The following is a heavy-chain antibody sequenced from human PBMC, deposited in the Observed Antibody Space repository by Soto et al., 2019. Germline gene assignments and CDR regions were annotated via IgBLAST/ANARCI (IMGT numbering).Heavy chain of an antibody. CDR1: GGSFSGYY. CDR2: INHSGST. V-gene: IGHV4-34*01. CDR3: ASSLHSSGWYFDY. D-gene: IGHD6-19*01. J-gene: IGHJ4*02. Sequence: PSXXLXLTXXVYGGSFSGYYWSWIRQPPGKGLEWIGEINHSGSTNYNPSLKSRVTISVDTSKNQFSLKLSSVTAADTAVYYCASSLHSSGWYFDYWGQGTLVTVSS.